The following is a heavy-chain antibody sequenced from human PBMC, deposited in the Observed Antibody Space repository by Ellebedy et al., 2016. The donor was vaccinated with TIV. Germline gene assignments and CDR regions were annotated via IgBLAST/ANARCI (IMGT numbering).Heavy chain of an antibody. CDR3: ATSHNGCLH. CDR1: GFTFSSYY. Sequence: GGSLRLSXVVSGFTFSSYYMSWVRQAPGKGLEWVAAITSPGAYIHYADSVKGRFTISRDNAKSLLFLQMDSLRAEDTAFYYCATSHNGCLHWGQGTLVAVSS. CDR2: ITSPGAYI. J-gene: IGHJ4*02. V-gene: IGHV3-21*03. D-gene: IGHD2-8*01.